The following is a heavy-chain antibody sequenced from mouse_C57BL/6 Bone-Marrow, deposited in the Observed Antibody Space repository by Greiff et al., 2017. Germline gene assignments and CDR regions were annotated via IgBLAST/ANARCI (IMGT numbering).Heavy chain of an antibody. CDR1: GYTFTSYW. J-gene: IGHJ2*01. V-gene: IGHV1-59*01. CDR3: ARYGNFY. D-gene: IGHD1-1*01. Sequence: QVQLQQPGAELVRPGTSVKLSCKASGYTFTSYWMHWVKQRPGQGLEWIGVIDPSDSYTNYNQKLKGKATLTVDTSSSTAYMQLSSLTSEGSAVYYCARYGNFYWGQGTTLTVSS. CDR2: IDPSDSYT.